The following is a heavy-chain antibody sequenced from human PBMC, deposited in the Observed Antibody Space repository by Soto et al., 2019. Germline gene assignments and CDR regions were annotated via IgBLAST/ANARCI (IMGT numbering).Heavy chain of an antibody. J-gene: IGHJ6*02. Sequence: EVQLVESGGGLVQPGGSLRLSCAASGFTFSSYSMNWVRQAPGKGLEWVSYLSSSSSTIYYADSVKGRFTISRDNAKNSLYLQMNSLRDEDTAVYYCARVRTRFDSSGYSYYYYYGMDVWGQGTTVTVS. CDR2: LSSSSSTI. V-gene: IGHV3-48*02. CDR1: GFTFSSYS. CDR3: ARVRTRFDSSGYSYYYYYGMDV. D-gene: IGHD3-22*01.